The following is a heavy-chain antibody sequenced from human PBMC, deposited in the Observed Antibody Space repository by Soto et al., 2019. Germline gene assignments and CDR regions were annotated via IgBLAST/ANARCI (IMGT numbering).Heavy chain of an antibody. CDR2: IGGSGGST. CDR3: AKDPDGSGDHAFDI. V-gene: IGHV3-23*01. CDR1: GFTFSSYA. Sequence: GGSLRLSCAASGFTFSSYAMSWVRQAPGKGLEWVSAIGGSGGSTYYADSAKGRFTISRDNSKNTLYLQMNSLGAEDTAVYYCAKDPDGSGDHAFDIPGQGTTVTVSS. D-gene: IGHD3-10*01. J-gene: IGHJ3*02.